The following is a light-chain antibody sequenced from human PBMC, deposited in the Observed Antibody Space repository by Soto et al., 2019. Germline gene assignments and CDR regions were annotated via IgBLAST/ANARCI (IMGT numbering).Light chain of an antibody. CDR3: MQALQTPT. CDR1: QSLLHSNGYNY. Sequence: DIVMTQSPLSLPVTPGEPASISCRSSQSLLHSNGYNYLDWYLQKPGQSPQLLIYLGSNRASGVPDRFSGSGSGTDFTLKISRVGAEDVGVYYCMQALQTPTFGQGTKVDIK. J-gene: IGKJ1*01. V-gene: IGKV2-28*01. CDR2: LGS.